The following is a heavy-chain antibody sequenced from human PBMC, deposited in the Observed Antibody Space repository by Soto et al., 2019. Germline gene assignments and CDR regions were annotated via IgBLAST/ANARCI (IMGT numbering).Heavy chain of an antibody. CDR3: ARDGVVGATTDYYYYGMDV. D-gene: IGHD1-26*01. CDR1: GFTFSSYS. V-gene: IGHV3-21*01. J-gene: IGHJ6*02. CDR2: ISSSSSYI. Sequence: GGSLRLSCAASGFTFSSYSMNWVRQAPGKGLEWVSSISSSSSYIYYADSVKGRFTISRDNAKNSLYLQMNSLRAEDTAVYYCARDGVVGATTDYYYYGMDVWGQGTTVTVSS.